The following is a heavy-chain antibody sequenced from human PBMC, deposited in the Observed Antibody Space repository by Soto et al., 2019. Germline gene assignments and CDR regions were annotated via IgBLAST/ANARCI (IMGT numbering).Heavy chain of an antibody. V-gene: IGHV4-59*01. D-gene: IGHD4-17*01. Sequence: SETLSLTCTFSVGSLSSYHWSWIRPPPGQGLEWMGYMYYSGSTKYNPSLKSRVTISVGTSKNQFFLKLNSVTAADTAVYYCTRTGGYYGDYPNFDYWGQGHVVTFSS. CDR3: TRTGGYYGDYPNFDY. CDR2: MYYSGST. J-gene: IGHJ4*02. CDR1: VGSLSSYH.